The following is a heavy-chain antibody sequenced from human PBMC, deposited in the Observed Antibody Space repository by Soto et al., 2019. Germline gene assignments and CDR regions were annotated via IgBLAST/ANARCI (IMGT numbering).Heavy chain of an antibody. D-gene: IGHD6-19*01. V-gene: IGHV4-39*01. CDR2: IYYSGST. CDR3: ARHAVHSCGVTDF. J-gene: IGHJ4*02. CDR1: GGSISSSSYY. Sequence: QLQLQESGPGLVKPSETLSLTCTVSGGSISSSSYYWGWIRQPPGKGLEWIGSIYYSGSTYYNPSPTSRVTISAAASKNPCSLKLGSVTASDTAVYYGARHAVHSCGVTDFWGQGTLVTVSS.